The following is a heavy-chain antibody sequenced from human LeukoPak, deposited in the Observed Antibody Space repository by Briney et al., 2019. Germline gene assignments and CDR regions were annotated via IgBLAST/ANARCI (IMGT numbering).Heavy chain of an antibody. D-gene: IGHD5-24*01. CDR1: GYTFTDYD. Sequence: ASVKVSCKASGYTFTDYDIYWVRQATGQGLEWMGWMNPDSGNTGYAQKFQGRVTMTRNTSINTAYMELHSLRSEDTAVYYCARARSYRHQLNALSYWFDPWGQGTLVTVSS. J-gene: IGHJ5*02. CDR2: MNPDSGNT. V-gene: IGHV1-8*02. CDR3: ARARSYRHQLNALSYWFDP.